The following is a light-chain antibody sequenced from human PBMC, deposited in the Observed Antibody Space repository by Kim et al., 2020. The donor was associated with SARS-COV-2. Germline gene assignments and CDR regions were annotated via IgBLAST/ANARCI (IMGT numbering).Light chain of an antibody. Sequence: EIVLTQSPGTLSLSPGERATLSCRASQSVSSSYLAWYQQKPGQAPRLLIYGASNSAIGIPDRFSGSGSGTDFTLTISRLEPEDFALYYCQQYGSSPTFGQGTKVDIK. CDR2: GAS. CDR1: QSVSSSY. V-gene: IGKV3-20*01. J-gene: IGKJ1*01. CDR3: QQYGSSPT.